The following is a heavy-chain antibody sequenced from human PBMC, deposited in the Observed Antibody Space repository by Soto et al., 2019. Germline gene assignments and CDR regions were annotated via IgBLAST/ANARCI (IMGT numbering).Heavy chain of an antibody. CDR2: IYYSGST. J-gene: IGHJ5*02. V-gene: IGHV4-39*01. CDR1: GGSISSSSYY. D-gene: IGHD3-3*01. CDR3: ARHDITIFGVIKSNWFDP. Sequence: SETLSLTCTVSGGSISSSSYYWGWIRQPPGKGLEWIGSIYYSGSTYYNPSLKSRVTISVDTSKNQFSLKLSSVTAADTAVYYCARHDITIFGVIKSNWFDPWGQGTLVTVSS.